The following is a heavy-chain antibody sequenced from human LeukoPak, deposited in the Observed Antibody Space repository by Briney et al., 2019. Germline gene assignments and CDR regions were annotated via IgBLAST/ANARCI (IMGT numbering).Heavy chain of an antibody. D-gene: IGHD6-6*01. CDR2: IYYDGSIE. Sequence: GRSLRLSCAASGFTFRNHGMHWVRQAPGKGLEWAAVIYYDGSIEYYADSVKGRFTISRDNSKNTLYLQMNSLRAEDTAVYYCAKMGVVAARPGTFDYWGQGTLVTVSS. CDR1: GFTFRNHG. J-gene: IGHJ4*02. V-gene: IGHV3-33*06. CDR3: AKMGVVAARPGTFDY.